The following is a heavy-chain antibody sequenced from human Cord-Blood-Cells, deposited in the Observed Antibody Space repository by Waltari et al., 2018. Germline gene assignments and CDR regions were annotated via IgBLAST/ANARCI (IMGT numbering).Heavy chain of an antibody. J-gene: IGHJ3*02. CDR1: VGTFISYA. CDR2: IIPIVGTA. D-gene: IGHD3-16*01. V-gene: IGHV1-69*01. CDR3: ARGGEDWGDAFDI. Sequence: HVQLVQSGAEVKKPGSSVKVSCKTLVGTFISYAIGWVGQAPGKWLEWMGGIIPIVGTANYAQKFKGRVTITADESTSTAYMELSSLRSEDTAVYYCARGGEDWGDAFDIWGQGTMVTVSS.